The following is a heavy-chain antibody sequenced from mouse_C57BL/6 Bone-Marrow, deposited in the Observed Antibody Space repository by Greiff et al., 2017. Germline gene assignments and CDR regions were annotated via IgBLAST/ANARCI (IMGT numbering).Heavy chain of an antibody. D-gene: IGHD1-1*01. J-gene: IGHJ2*01. CDR2: IGTNSGGT. Sequence: QVQLQQPGAELVKPGASVKLSCKASGYTFTSYWMHWVKQRPGRGLEWIGRIGTNSGGTKYNEKFKSQATLTVANPTRTLYLQLSSLTSEDTAVYYCARRYYGSSFDYGGQGTTLTVSS. CDR1: GYTFTSYW. CDR3: ARRYYGSSFDY. V-gene: IGHV1-72*01.